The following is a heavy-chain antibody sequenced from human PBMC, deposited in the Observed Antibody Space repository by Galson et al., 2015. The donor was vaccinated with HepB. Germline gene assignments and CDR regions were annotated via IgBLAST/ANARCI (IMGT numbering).Heavy chain of an antibody. Sequence: SVKVSCKASGYEFTSYYMHWVRQAPGQGLEWMGIINPSGGSTDYAQKFRGRLTMTRDTSTSTVYMELSSLRSEDTAVYYCATALRDIVGASGDAFDIWGQGTMVTVSS. V-gene: IGHV1-46*01. CDR1: GYEFTSYY. J-gene: IGHJ3*02. CDR2: INPSGGST. D-gene: IGHD1-26*01. CDR3: ATALRDIVGASGDAFDI.